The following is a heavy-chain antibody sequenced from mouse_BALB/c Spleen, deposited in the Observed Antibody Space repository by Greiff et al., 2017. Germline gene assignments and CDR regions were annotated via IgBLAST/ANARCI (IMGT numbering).Heavy chain of an antibody. V-gene: IGHV1S135*01. CDR3: ARLPLFAY. CDR2: IDPFNGGT. CDR1: GYSFTSYY. J-gene: IGHJ3*01. Sequence: VQLQQSGPELMKPGASVKISCKASGYSFTSYYMHWVKQSHGKSLEWIGYIDPFNGGTSYNQKFKGKATLTVDKSSSTAYMHLSSLTSEDSAVYYCARLPLFAYWGQGTLVTVSA.